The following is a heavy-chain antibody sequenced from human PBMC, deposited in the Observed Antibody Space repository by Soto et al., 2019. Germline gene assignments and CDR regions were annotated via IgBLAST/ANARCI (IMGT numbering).Heavy chain of an antibody. J-gene: IGHJ5*02. CDR3: ARGFPTGGYHNGNWFDP. V-gene: IGHV4-59*08. CDR1: GDSISNYY. D-gene: IGHD1-26*01. CDR2: ISYSGSTSGST. Sequence: SETLSLTCTVSGDSISNYYWNWIRQPPGKGLEWIGYISYSGSTSGSTNYNPSLRSRVTISLDTSRNQFSLRLSSVTAADTAVFYCARGFPTGGYHNGNWFDPWGQGTLVTVSS.